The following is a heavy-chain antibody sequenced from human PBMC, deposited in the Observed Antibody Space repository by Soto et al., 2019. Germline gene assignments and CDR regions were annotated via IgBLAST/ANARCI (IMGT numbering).Heavy chain of an antibody. CDR1: GYTFTSYG. V-gene: IGHV1-18*01. Sequence: ASVKVSCKASGYTFTSYGISWVRQAPGQGLEWMGWISAYHGNTNYAQKLQGRVTMTTDTSTSTAYMELSSLRSEDTAVYYCARGSQDIGLVPKTGVNAFDIWGQGTMVTVSS. D-gene: IGHD2-2*01. CDR3: ARGSQDIGLVPKTGVNAFDI. J-gene: IGHJ3*02. CDR2: ISAYHGNT.